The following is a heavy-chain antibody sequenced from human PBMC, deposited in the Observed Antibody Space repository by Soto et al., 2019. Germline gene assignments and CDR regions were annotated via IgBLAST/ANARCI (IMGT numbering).Heavy chain of an antibody. CDR3: ARQWRGGILTGYYSL. CDR2: IYYSGST. V-gene: IGHV4-39*01. Sequence: SETLSLTCTVSGGSISSSSYYWGWIRQPPGKGLEWIGSIYYSGSTYYNPSLKSRVTISVDTSKNQFSLKLSYVTAADTAVYYCARQWRGGILTGYYSLWGQGTLVTVSS. J-gene: IGHJ4*02. D-gene: IGHD3-9*01. CDR1: GGSISSSSYY.